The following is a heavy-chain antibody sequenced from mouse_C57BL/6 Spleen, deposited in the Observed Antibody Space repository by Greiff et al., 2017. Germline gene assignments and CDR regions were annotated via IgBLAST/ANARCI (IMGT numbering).Heavy chain of an antibody. V-gene: IGHV1-18*01. J-gene: IGHJ4*01. D-gene: IGHD2-5*01. CDR2: INPNNGGT. CDR1: GYTFTDYN. CDR3: ARRWAYYSNQYYYAMDY. Sequence: EVQLQQSGPELVKPGASVKIPCKASGYTFTDYNMDWVKQSPGKSLEWIGDINPNNGGTIYNQKFKGKATLTVDKSSSTAYMELRSLTSEDTAVYYGARRWAYYSNQYYYAMDYWGQGTSVTVSS.